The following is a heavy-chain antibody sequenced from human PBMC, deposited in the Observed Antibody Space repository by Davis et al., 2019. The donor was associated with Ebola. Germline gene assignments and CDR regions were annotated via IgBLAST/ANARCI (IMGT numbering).Heavy chain of an antibody. D-gene: IGHD3-3*01. CDR3: ARQPRLLNFWCAVDY. V-gene: IGHV4-59*08. CDR2: IYYSGST. Sequence: SETLSLTCTVSGGSLTGHYWSWVRQPPGKGPEWIGYIYYSGSTSYDPSLESRVTMSIDTSRNQFSLNLNSVTATDTAIYYCARQPRLLNFWCAVDYWGQGALVTVSS. J-gene: IGHJ4*02. CDR1: GGSLTGHY.